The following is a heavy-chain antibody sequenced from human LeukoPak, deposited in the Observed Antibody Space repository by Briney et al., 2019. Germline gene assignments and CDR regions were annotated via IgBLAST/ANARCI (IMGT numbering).Heavy chain of an antibody. CDR2: INSDGSTT. CDR1: GFTFSSYW. CDR3: ARDSHGDGDYYY. V-gene: IGHV3-74*01. Sequence: PGGSLRLSCEASGFTFSSYWMHWVRQAPGKGLVWVSRINSDGSTTSYADSVKGRFTITRDNAKNTLYLQMNSLRAEDTAVYYCARDSHGDGDYYYWGQGTLVTVSS. D-gene: IGHD4-17*01. J-gene: IGHJ4*02.